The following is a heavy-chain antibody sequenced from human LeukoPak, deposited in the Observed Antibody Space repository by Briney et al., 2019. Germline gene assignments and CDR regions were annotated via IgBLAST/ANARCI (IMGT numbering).Heavy chain of an antibody. D-gene: IGHD3-10*01. CDR1: GYTFTGYY. Sequence: GASVKVSCQASGYTFTGYYMHWVRQAPGQGLEWMGRINPSSGGTNYAQKFQGRVTMTRDTSISTAYMELSRLRSDDTAVYYCARDLSTMVRGVVGLGYWGQGTLVTVSS. V-gene: IGHV1-2*06. J-gene: IGHJ4*02. CDR3: ARDLSTMVRGVVGLGY. CDR2: INPSSGGT.